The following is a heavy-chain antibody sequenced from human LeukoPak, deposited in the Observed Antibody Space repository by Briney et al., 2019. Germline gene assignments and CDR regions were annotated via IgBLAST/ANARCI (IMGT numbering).Heavy chain of an antibody. V-gene: IGHV3-13*01. Sequence: RSLRLSCAASGFTFSSYDMHWVRQATGKGLEWVSAIGTAGDTYYPGSVKGRFTISRENAKNSLYLQMNSLRAGDTAVYYCARAVSSSGWYDYWGQGTLVTVSS. CDR2: IGTAGDT. CDR1: GFTFSSYD. J-gene: IGHJ4*02. D-gene: IGHD6-19*01. CDR3: ARAVSSSGWYDY.